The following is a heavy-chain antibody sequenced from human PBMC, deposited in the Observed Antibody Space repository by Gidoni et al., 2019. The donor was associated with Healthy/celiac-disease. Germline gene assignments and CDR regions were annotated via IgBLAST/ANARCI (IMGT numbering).Heavy chain of an antibody. CDR2: IYYSGGT. Sequence: QLQLQESGPGLVKPSETLSLTCTVSGGSISSSSYYWGWIRPPPGQGLEWIGNIYYSGGTYYNPSLKSRVTISVDTSKNQFSLKLSSVFGSPASRVLNWFDPWGQGTLVTVSS. CDR1: GGSISSSSYY. D-gene: IGHD3-10*01. J-gene: IGHJ5*02. CDR3: WFDP. V-gene: IGHV4-39*01.